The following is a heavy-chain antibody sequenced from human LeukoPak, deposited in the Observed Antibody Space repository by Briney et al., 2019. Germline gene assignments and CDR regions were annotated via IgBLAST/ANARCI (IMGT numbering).Heavy chain of an antibody. Sequence: GASLRLSCAASGFAFSIHVMDWVRQAPGRGLEWVSGINGRGDSRHYADSVRGRFTISRDNSKNTLQLQMNSLRVEDTAVYYCVKETNSGWYDYWGQGKMVSVSS. CDR3: VKETNSGWYDY. D-gene: IGHD6-19*01. CDR1: GFAFSIHV. J-gene: IGHJ4*02. CDR2: INGRGDSR. V-gene: IGHV3-23*01.